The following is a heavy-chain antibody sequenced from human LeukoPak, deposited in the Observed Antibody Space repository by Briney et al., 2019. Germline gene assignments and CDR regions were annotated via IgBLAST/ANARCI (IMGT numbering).Heavy chain of an antibody. D-gene: IGHD3-22*01. CDR1: GYSISSGYY. CDR2: IYHSGST. Sequence: PSETLSLTCTVSGYSISSGYYWGWIRQPPGKGLEWIGSIYHSGSTYYNPSLKSRVTISVDTSKNQFSLKLSSVTAADTAVYYCARVIKMFGYSSSYYFDYWGQGTLVTVSS. V-gene: IGHV4-38-2*02. J-gene: IGHJ4*02. CDR3: ARVIKMFGYSSSYYFDY.